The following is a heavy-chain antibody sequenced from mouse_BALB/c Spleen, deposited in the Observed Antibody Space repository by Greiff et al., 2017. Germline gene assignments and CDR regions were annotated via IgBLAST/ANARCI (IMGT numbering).Heavy chain of an antibody. Sequence: VQLKESGPGLVKPSQSLSLTCTVTGYSITSDYAWNWIRQFPGNKLEWMGYISYSGSTSYNPSLKSRISITRDTSKNQFFLQLNSVTTEDTATYYCSRCPDDYYAMDYWGQGTSVTVSS. V-gene: IGHV3-2*02. CDR2: ISYSGST. CDR1: GYSITSDYA. J-gene: IGHJ4*01. CDR3: SRCPDDYYAMDY.